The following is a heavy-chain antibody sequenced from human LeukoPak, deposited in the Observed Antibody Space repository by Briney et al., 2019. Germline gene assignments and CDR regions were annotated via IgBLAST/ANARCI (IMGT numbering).Heavy chain of an antibody. Sequence: SETLSLTCTVSGYSISSGYYWGWIRQPPGKGLEWIGSIYHSGSTYYSPSLKSRVTISVDTSKNQFSLKLSSVTAADTAVYYCARAYYYGSRIFDPWGQGTLVTVSS. CDR1: GYSISSGYY. CDR2: IYHSGST. V-gene: IGHV4-38-2*02. D-gene: IGHD3-10*01. J-gene: IGHJ5*02. CDR3: ARAYYYGSRIFDP.